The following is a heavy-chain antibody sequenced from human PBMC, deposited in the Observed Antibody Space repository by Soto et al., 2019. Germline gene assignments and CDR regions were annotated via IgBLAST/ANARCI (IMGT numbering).Heavy chain of an antibody. D-gene: IGHD3-10*01. CDR2: IIPIFGTA. V-gene: IGHV1-69*13. CDR1: GGTFSSYA. Sequence: SVKVSCKASGGTFSSYAISWVRQAPGQGLEWMGGIIPIFGTANYAQKFQGRVTITADESTSTAYMELSSLRSEDTAVYYCAGGGKVRGAYGMDVWGQGTTVTVSS. J-gene: IGHJ6*02. CDR3: AGGGKVRGAYGMDV.